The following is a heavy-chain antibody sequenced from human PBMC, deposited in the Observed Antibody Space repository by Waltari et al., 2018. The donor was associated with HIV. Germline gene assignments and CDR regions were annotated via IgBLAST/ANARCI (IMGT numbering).Heavy chain of an antibody. D-gene: IGHD5-18*01. CDR2: ITASGGST. V-gene: IGHV3-23*01. Sequence: EVQLLESGGGLVQPGGSLRLSCAASGFTFSNFAMTWVRLAPGKGLEWVSSITASGGSTDHADSVKGRFTISRDNSRNTFFLQMNSLRDEDTAIYYCTKGGCGCSIDTCLYCFDSWGQGTLVTVSS. J-gene: IGHJ4*02. CDR1: GFTFSNFA. CDR3: TKGGCGCSIDTCLYCFDS.